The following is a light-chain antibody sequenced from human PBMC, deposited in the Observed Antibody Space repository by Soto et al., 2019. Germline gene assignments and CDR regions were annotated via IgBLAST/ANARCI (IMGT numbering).Light chain of an antibody. Sequence: QSALTQPASVSGSPGQSITISCTGTSSDVGGYNYVSWYQQHPGKAPKLMIYEVSNRSSGVSNRFSGSKSGSTASLTISGLQAEDEADYYCSSYTTTSTHWVFGGGTKLTVL. CDR1: SSDVGGYNY. V-gene: IGLV2-14*01. J-gene: IGLJ3*02. CDR3: SSYTTTSTHWV. CDR2: EVS.